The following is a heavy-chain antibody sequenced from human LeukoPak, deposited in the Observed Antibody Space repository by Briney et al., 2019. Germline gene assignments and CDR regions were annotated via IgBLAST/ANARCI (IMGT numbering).Heavy chain of an antibody. V-gene: IGHV7-4-1*02. J-gene: IGHJ6*03. CDR1: GYTFTSYA. CDR3: ARAYSSSWYNHYYYYMDV. Sequence: GASVKVSCKASGYTFTSYAMNWVRQAPGQGLEWMGWINTNTGNPTYAQGFTGRFVFSLDTSVSAAYLQISSLKAEDTAVYYCARAYSSSWYNHYYYYMDVWGKGTTVTVSS. D-gene: IGHD6-13*01. CDR2: INTNTGNP.